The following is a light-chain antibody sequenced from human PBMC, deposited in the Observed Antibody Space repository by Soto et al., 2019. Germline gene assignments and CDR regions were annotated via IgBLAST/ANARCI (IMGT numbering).Light chain of an antibody. CDR3: QRTYNAPPT. CDR2: SVS. J-gene: IGKJ5*01. V-gene: IGKV1-27*01. CDR1: KAKSSY. Sequence: DIELNKYTTSMSTSVGDRVNITQRASKAKSSYLNWNRQKPRKIPNLLIDSVSTLQSGVPSRFSGSGSGTDFSLTITNLQPEDVATYYGQRTYNAPPTFGQGPRLEIK.